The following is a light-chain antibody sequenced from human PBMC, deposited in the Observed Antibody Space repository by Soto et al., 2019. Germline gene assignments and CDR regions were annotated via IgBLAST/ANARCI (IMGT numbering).Light chain of an antibody. CDR3: QQYGISPIT. CDR2: GAS. J-gene: IGKJ5*01. V-gene: IGKV3-20*01. CDR1: QSVSIH. Sequence: IVLTQTTGTLSVSLGERDTLSCRACQSVSIHLAWDQHKPGQAPRLLMYGASSRATGIADRVSGSGSGTDFTLTISRLEPEDFAVYYCQQYGISPITFGQGTRLEI.